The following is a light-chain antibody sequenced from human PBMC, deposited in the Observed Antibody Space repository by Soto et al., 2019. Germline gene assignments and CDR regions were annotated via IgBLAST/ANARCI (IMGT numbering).Light chain of an antibody. V-gene: IGKV1-5*03. CDR2: KAS. Sequence: DILLTQSPSTLSASVGDRVTLPFRASQTISSWVAWYQQKPGRAPKLLIYKASSLETGVPSRFSGSGSGTEFTLTISSLQPDDFATYYCQHYNSYSEAFGQGTKVDIK. CDR1: QTISSW. CDR3: QHYNSYSEA. J-gene: IGKJ1*01.